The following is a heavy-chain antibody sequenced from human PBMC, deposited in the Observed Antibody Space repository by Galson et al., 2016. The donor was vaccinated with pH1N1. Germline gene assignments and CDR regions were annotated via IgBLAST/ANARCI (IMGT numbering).Heavy chain of an antibody. J-gene: IGHJ6*02. CDR1: GGSTKSSDYY. CDR2: IDHSGST. D-gene: IGHD2-15*01. CDR3: ARDLVGSDRYYHYGMDV. Sequence: SETLSLTCSVSGGSTKSSDYYWGWVRQPPGKGLEWIGDIDHSGSTDYNPSLKSRVTISLDTARSHFSLNLTSVTAADTAIYYCARDLVGSDRYYHYGMDVWGQGTTVTVSS. V-gene: IGHV4-39*02.